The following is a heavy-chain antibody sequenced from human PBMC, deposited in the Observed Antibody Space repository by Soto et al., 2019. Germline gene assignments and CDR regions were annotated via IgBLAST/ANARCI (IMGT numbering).Heavy chain of an antibody. V-gene: IGHV4-4*02. D-gene: IGHD1-26*01. CDR2: IYHSGST. Sequence: SETLSLTCAVSGGSISSSNWWSWVRQPPGKGLEWIGEIYHSGSTNYNPSLKRRVTISVDKSKNQFSLKLSSVTAADTAVYYCARVSGSYYPYNWFDPWGQGTLVTVSS. CDR1: GGSISSSNW. CDR3: ARVSGSYYPYNWFDP. J-gene: IGHJ5*02.